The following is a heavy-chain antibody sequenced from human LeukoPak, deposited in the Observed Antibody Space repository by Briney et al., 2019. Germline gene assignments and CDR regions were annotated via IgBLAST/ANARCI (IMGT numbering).Heavy chain of an antibody. Sequence: SETLSLTCAVYGGPFSGYYWSWIRQPPGKGLEWIGEINHSGSTNYNPSLKSRVTISVDTSKNQFSLKLSSVTAADTAVYYCARGQARYSSGWYSPSSYFDYWGQGTLVTVSS. J-gene: IGHJ4*02. D-gene: IGHD6-19*01. CDR3: ARGQARYSSGWYSPSSYFDY. CDR2: INHSGST. CDR1: GGPFSGYY. V-gene: IGHV4-34*01.